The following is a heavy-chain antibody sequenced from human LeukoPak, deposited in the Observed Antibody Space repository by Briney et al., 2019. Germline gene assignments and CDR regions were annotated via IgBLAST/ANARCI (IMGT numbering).Heavy chain of an antibody. CDR3: ARDHEPLWFGTFDY. V-gene: IGHV3-30*04. CDR1: GFTFSSYA. CDR2: ISYDGSNK. D-gene: IGHD3-10*01. Sequence: GRSLRLSCAASGFTFSSYAMHWVRQAPGKGLEWVAVISYDGSNKYYADSVKGRFTISRDNSKNTLYLQMNSLRAEDTAVYYCARDHEPLWFGTFDYWGQGTLVTVSS. J-gene: IGHJ4*02.